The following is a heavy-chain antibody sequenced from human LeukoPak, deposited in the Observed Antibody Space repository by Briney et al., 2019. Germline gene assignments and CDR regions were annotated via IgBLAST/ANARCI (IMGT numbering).Heavy chain of an antibody. CDR3: ATDMVGYCGDVTCYSEAY. V-gene: IGHV1-24*01. D-gene: IGHD2-21*01. J-gene: IGHJ4*02. CDR1: GYSLTALS. CDR2: FDTEVGKT. Sequence: ASVKVSCKVSGYSLTALSMHWGRQAPGKGLEWMGGFDTEVGKTMYAEKLDGRLTVTDDTSTDTAYMQLSSLRLEDTAVYYCATDMVGYCGDVTCYSEAYWGQGTLVTVSS.